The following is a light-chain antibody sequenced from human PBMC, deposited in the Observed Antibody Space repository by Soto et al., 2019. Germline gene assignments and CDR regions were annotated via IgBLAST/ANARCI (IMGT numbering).Light chain of an antibody. V-gene: IGKV3-20*01. CDR2: GAS. Sequence: EIVLTQSPGSLSLSPGERATLSCRASQSVSSTFFAWYQQRPGQAPRLLMYGASSRATDIPERFSGSGSGTDFTITISRLEPEDFGVYYCQQFESSVTFGQGTKVEIK. CDR1: QSVSSTF. J-gene: IGKJ1*01. CDR3: QQFESSVT.